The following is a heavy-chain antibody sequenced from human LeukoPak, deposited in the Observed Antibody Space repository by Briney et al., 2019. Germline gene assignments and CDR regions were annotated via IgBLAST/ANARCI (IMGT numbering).Heavy chain of an antibody. V-gene: IGHV3-23*01. CDR3: AKSKGSSSGAFDI. Sequence: GGSLRLSCAASGFTFSSYAMSWVRQAPGKGLEWVSTISGSGDTTYYADSMKGRFTISRDNSKSTLYLQMNSLRVEDTAVYYCAKSKGSSSGAFDIWGQGTMVTVSS. CDR1: GFTFSSYA. CDR2: ISGSGDTT. J-gene: IGHJ3*02. D-gene: IGHD2-2*01.